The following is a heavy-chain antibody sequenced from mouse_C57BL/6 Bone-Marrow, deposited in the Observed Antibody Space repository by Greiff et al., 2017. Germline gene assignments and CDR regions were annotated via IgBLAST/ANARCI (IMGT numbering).Heavy chain of an antibody. CDR3: AGGLSYWYFDV. J-gene: IGHJ1*03. CDR1: GYTFTSYW. V-gene: IGHV1-55*01. CDR2: IYPGSGST. Sequence: QVHVKQPGAELVKPGASVKMSCKASGYTFTSYWITWVKQRPGQGLEWIGDIYPGSGSTNYNEKFKSKATLTVDTSSSTAYMQLSSLTSEDSAVYYCAGGLSYWYFDVWGTGTTVTVSS. D-gene: IGHD2-4*01.